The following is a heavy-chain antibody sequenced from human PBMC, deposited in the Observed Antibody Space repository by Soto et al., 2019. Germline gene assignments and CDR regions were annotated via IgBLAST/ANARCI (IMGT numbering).Heavy chain of an antibody. D-gene: IGHD4-17*01. CDR1: DGSFTGYF. CDR3: ARLIRPRYGPTYPTPSLPTGGRFDP. Sequence: QVQLQQWGAGLLKPSETLSLTCAVSDGSFTGYFWSWIRQPPGKGLEWIGEIYHSGSTNYNPSLKSRVTISVDTSENQISLKLTSVTAADTAVYYCARLIRPRYGPTYPTPSLPTGGRFDPWGQGTLVTVSS. CDR2: IYHSGST. V-gene: IGHV4-34*01. J-gene: IGHJ5*02.